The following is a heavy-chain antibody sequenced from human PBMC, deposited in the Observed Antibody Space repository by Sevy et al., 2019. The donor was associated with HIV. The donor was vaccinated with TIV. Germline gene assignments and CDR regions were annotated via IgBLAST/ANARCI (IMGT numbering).Heavy chain of an antibody. J-gene: IGHJ5*02. V-gene: IGHV3-48*01. D-gene: IGHD3-22*01. CDR3: ARDPGKKTYYYETGWFDP. Sequence: GGSLRLSCAASGFTFSSYSMNWVRQAPGKGLEWVSYISSSSSTIYYADSVKGRFTISRDNAKNSLYLQMNSLRAEETAVYYCARDPGKKTYYYETGWFDPWGQGTLVTVSS. CDR2: ISSSSSTI. CDR1: GFTFSSYS.